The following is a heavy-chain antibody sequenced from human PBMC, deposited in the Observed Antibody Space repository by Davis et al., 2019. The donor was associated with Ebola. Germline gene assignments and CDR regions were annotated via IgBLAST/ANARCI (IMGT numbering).Heavy chain of an antibody. J-gene: IGHJ6*04. CDR1: GDSVSSGG. D-gene: IGHD5-18*01. CDR2: TYYSSSKWYN. Sequence: HSQTLSLTCDIPGDSVSSGGWNWIMQSPSRGLEWLGRTYYSSSKWYNDYAVSVKSRITINPEPSKNQFSLQLNSVTPEDTALYYCARGWLRGGLDVWGEGTTVTVSS. CDR3: ARGWLRGGLDV. V-gene: IGHV6-1*01.